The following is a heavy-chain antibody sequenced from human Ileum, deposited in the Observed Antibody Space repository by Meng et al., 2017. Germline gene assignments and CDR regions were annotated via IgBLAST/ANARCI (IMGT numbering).Heavy chain of an antibody. D-gene: IGHD6-13*01. CDR2: IRSKANNYAT. CDR3: TRLYSAG. J-gene: IGHJ4*02. V-gene: IGHV3-73*02. Sequence: EGPLVESGGGLVQPGGSLKLSCAASGFSFSDSSMHWVRQASGKGLEWVGHIRSKANNYATAYAASVKGRFTISRDESKNTAYLQMSSLKTEDTAVYYCTRLYSAGWGQGTLVTVSS. CDR1: GFSFSDSS.